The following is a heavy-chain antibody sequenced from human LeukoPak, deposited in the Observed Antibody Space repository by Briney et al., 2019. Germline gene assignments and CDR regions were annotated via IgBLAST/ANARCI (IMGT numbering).Heavy chain of an antibody. CDR1: GGTFSSYT. CDR3: AREPSKRIAPPPEYGGHNWFDP. CDR2: IIPILGIA. J-gene: IGHJ5*02. D-gene: IGHD4-23*01. Sequence: ASVKVSCKASGGTFSSYTISWVRQAPGQGLEWKGRIIPILGIANYAQKFQGRVTITADKSTSTAYMELSSLRSEDTAVYYCAREPSKRIAPPPEYGGHNWFDPWGQGTLVTVSS. V-gene: IGHV1-69*04.